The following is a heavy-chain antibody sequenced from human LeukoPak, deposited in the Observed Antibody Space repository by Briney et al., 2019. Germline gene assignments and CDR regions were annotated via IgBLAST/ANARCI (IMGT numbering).Heavy chain of an antibody. D-gene: IGHD6-6*01. CDR3: AKVLVGSGGRDSSSRFDY. CDR2: ISGSGGST. V-gene: IGHV3-23*01. J-gene: IGHJ4*02. Sequence: GGSLRLSCAASGFTFSSYAMSWVRQAPGKGLEWVSAISGSGGSTYYADSMKGRFTISRDNSKNTLYLQMNSLRAEDTAVYYCAKVLVGSGGRDSSSRFDYWGQGTLVTVSS. CDR1: GFTFSSYA.